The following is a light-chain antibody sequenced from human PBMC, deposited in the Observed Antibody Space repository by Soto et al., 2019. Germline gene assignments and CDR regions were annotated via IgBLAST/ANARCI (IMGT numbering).Light chain of an antibody. CDR2: GAS. CDR1: QDISNY. CDR3: QQSYSTPIS. Sequence: DIQMTQSPSSLSASVGDRVTITCRASQDISNYLAWYQQKPGKVPRLLIYGASTLHSGVPSRFSGSGSGTDFTLTISSLQPEDFATYYCQQSYSTPISFGQGTRLEI. V-gene: IGKV1-27*01. J-gene: IGKJ5*01.